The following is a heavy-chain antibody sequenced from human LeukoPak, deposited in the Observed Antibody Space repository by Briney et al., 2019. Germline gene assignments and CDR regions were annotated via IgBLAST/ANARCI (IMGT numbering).Heavy chain of an antibody. J-gene: IGHJ5*02. Sequence: GGSLRLSCAASGFTFDDYAMHWVRQAPGKGLEWVSGISWNSGSIGYADSVKGRFTISRDNAKNSLYLQTNSLRAEDTALYYCAKGRDKYQLLSKNWFDPWGQGTLVTVSS. CDR1: GFTFDDYA. CDR3: AKGRDKYQLLSKNWFDP. CDR2: ISWNSGSI. D-gene: IGHD2-2*01. V-gene: IGHV3-9*01.